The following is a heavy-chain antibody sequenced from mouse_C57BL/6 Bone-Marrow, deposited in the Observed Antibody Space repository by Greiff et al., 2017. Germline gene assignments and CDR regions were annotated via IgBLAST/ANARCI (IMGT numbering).Heavy chain of an antibody. Sequence: VKLLESGAELVKPGASVKLSCKASGYTFTSYWMQWVKQRPGQGLEWIGEIDPSDCYTNYNQKFKGKATLTVDTSSSTAYMQLSSLTSEDSAVYYCARRGVRRPFAYWGQGTLVTVSA. V-gene: IGHV1-50*01. CDR1: GYTFTSYW. CDR3: ARRGVRRPFAY. CDR2: IDPSDCYT. D-gene: IGHD2-14*01. J-gene: IGHJ3*01.